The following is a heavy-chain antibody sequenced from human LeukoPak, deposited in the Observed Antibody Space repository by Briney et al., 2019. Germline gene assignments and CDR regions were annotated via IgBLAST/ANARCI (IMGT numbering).Heavy chain of an antibody. CDR2: IKQEGREK. CDR1: GCTLINYW. J-gene: IGHJ4*02. Sequence: GGSLRLSFAASGCTLINYWINELRQPASKGRDGVANIKQEGREKYLVGSVKGRFTVSRDNAKNSLSLQMHSLRAEDTAVYYCAKEGAYPIITYHSWGQGTLVTVSS. CDR3: AKEGAYPIITYHS. D-gene: IGHD3-10*01. V-gene: IGHV3-7*01.